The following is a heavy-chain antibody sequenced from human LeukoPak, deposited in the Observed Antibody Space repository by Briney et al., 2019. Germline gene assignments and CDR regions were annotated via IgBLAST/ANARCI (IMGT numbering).Heavy chain of an antibody. V-gene: IGHV1-46*01. CDR2: INPSDGST. D-gene: IGHD3-22*01. CDR1: GYIFTTYY. CDR3: ARDMYTSGRGY. Sequence: ASEKVSCKASGYIFTTYYMHWVRQAPGQGLEWMGIINPSDGSTNYEQNLQGRVTMTRDTSTSTVYMELSSLRCEDTAIYYCARDMYTSGRGYWGQGTLVSVSS. J-gene: IGHJ4*02.